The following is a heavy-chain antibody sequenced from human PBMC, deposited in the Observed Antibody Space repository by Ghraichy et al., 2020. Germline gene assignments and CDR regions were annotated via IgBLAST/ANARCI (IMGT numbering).Heavy chain of an antibody. CDR1: GFTFNSYA. D-gene: IGHD3-16*02. CDR3: AKDRGLSTRRFDY. Sequence: GGSLRLSCAASGFTFNSYAMSWVRQAPGKGLDWVSLISGSGDNTYYADSVKGRFTISRDNSKNTLYLQMNSLRAEDTAIYYCAKDRGLSTRRFDYWGQGTLVTVSS. J-gene: IGHJ4*02. V-gene: IGHV3-23*01. CDR2: ISGSGDNT.